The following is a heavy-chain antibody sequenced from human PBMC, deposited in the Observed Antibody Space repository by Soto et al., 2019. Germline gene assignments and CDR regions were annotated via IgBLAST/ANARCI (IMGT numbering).Heavy chain of an antibody. CDR3: AKDIYGGIAAAGRSLGAIRYYYYGMDV. CDR2: ISWNSGSI. D-gene: IGHD6-13*01. Sequence: PGGSLRLSCAASGFTFDDYAMHWVRQAPGKGLEWVSGISWNSGSIGYADSVKGRFTISRDNAKNSLYLQMNSLRAEDTALYYCAKDIYGGIAAAGRSLGAIRYYYYGMDVWGQGTTGTVSS. J-gene: IGHJ6*02. V-gene: IGHV3-9*01. CDR1: GFTFDDYA.